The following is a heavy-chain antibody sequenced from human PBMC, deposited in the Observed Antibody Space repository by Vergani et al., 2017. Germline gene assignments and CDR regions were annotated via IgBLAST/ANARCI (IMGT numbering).Heavy chain of an antibody. Sequence: QVQLQESGPGLVKPPETLSLTCTVSGGSISSYYWSWIRQPPGKGLEWIGYIYYSGSTNYNPSLKSRVTISVDTSKHQFSLKLSSVTAAETAVYYFASLTYCSGGSCYLGAFDVWGQGTMVTVSS. D-gene: IGHD2-15*01. CDR3: ASLTYCSGGSCYLGAFDV. CDR1: GGSISSYY. J-gene: IGHJ3*01. CDR2: IYYSGST. V-gene: IGHV4-59*01.